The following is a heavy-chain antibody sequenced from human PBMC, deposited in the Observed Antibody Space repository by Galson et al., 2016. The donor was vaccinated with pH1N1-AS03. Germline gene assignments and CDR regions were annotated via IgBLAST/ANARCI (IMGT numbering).Heavy chain of an antibody. J-gene: IGHJ4*02. V-gene: IGHV3-30*02. CDR3: VKGGGYSHGFLEYYFDS. CDR1: GFTFNRHA. D-gene: IGHD3-3*01. CDR2: IRYDESIK. Sequence: SLRLSCAASGFTFNRHAMHWVRQAPGKGLEWVAIIRYDESIKNYGDSVKGRFTISRDNSKNTVDLEMNSLRPEDSAVYYCVKGGGYSHGFLEYYFDSWGQGSLVTVSS.